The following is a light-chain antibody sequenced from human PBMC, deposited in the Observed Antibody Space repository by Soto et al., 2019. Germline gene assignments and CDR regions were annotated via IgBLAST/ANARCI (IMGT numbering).Light chain of an antibody. CDR2: RNN. CDR3: SSYAGSNNLHVL. Sequence: QSVLTQPPSASGTPGQRVNISCSGSSSNIGSNYVYWYRQFPGTAPKLLIQRNNQRPSGVPDRFSGSKSGNTASLTVSGLQAEDEADYYCSSYAGSNNLHVLFGGGTKVTVL. CDR1: SSNIGSNY. J-gene: IGLJ2*01. V-gene: IGLV1-47*01.